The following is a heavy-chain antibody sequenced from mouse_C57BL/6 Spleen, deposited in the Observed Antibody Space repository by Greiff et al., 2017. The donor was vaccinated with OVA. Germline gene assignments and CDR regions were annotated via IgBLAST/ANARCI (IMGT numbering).Heavy chain of an antibody. V-gene: IGHV1-15*01. J-gene: IGHJ4*01. CDR1: GYTFTDYE. CDR3: TRGNYGSMDY. CDR2: IDPETGST. D-gene: IGHD2-1*01. Sequence: QVQLQQSGAELVRPGASVTLSCKASGYTFTDYEMPWVKRTPVHGLEWIGAIDPETGSTAYNQKFKGKAILTADTSASTAYMELSSLTSEDSAGDYCTRGNYGSMDYWGQGTSVTVSA.